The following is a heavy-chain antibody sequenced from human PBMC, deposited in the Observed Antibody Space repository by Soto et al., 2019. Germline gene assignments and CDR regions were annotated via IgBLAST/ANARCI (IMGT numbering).Heavy chain of an antibody. CDR2: ISAYNGNT. CDR3: ARPYYDFWSGYPYYYYGMDV. Sequence: ASFKVSCNSSGYPFTSYAISWVLHPPSQALEWMGWISAYNGNTNYAQKLQGRVTMTTDTSTSTAYMELRSLRSDDTAVYYCARPYYDFWSGYPYYYYGMDVWGQGPTVTVSS. V-gene: IGHV1-18*01. CDR1: GYPFTSYA. D-gene: IGHD3-3*01. J-gene: IGHJ6*02.